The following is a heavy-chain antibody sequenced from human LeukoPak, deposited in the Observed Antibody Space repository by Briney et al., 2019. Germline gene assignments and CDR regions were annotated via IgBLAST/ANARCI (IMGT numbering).Heavy chain of an antibody. D-gene: IGHD3-22*01. J-gene: IGHJ4*02. V-gene: IGHV1-3*03. CDR3: ATGGHVRVYDSSAYYGHY. CDR1: GYTFTSYA. Sequence: ASVKVSCKASGYTFTSYAMHWVRQAPGQRLEWMGWINVGNGNTKYSQEFQGRVTITRDTSASTAYMELSSLRSEDMAVYYCATGGHVRVYDSSAYYGHYWGQGTLVTVSS. CDR2: INVGNGNT.